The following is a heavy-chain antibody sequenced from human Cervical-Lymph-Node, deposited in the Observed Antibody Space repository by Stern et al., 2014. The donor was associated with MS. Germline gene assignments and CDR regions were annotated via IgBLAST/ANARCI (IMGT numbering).Heavy chain of an antibody. Sequence: QVQLQESGPGLVKPSETLSLTCTVSGGSISSYYWSWIRQPPGQGLEWVGNIYYSGSTNYNPSLKSRVTISVDTSKNQFSLKLSSVTAADTAVYYCARGAGWFDPWGQGTLVTVSS. J-gene: IGHJ5*02. CDR1: GGSISSYY. CDR3: ARGAGWFDP. D-gene: IGHD1-14*01. CDR2: IYYSGST. V-gene: IGHV4-59*01.